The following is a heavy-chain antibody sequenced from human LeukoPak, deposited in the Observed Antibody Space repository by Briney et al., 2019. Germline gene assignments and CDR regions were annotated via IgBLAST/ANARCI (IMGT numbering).Heavy chain of an antibody. V-gene: IGHV1-8*01. D-gene: IGHD6-19*01. J-gene: IGHJ6*03. CDR3: ARGQRIAVAGTGRYYYYMDV. Sequence: ASVKVSCKASGYTFTSYDINWVRQATGQGLEWMGWMNPNSGNTVYAQKFQGRVTMTRNTSISTAYMELSSLRSEDTAVYYCARGQRIAVAGTGRYYYYMDVWGKGTTVTVSS. CDR2: MNPNSGNT. CDR1: GYTFTSYD.